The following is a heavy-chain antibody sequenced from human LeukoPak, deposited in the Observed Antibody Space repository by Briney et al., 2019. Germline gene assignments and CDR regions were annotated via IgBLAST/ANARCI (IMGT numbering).Heavy chain of an antibody. V-gene: IGHV4-4*07. CDR2: IYSSGST. CDR3: ARMHSGSSGGIDY. CDR1: GGSINSYY. J-gene: IGHJ4*02. D-gene: IGHD1-26*01. Sequence: SETLSLTCTVSGGSINSYYWSWIRQPAGEGLEWIGRIYSSGSTNYNPSLKSRVTMSVDTSKNQFSLKLSSVTAADTAVYYCARMHSGSSGGIDYWGQGTLVTVSS.